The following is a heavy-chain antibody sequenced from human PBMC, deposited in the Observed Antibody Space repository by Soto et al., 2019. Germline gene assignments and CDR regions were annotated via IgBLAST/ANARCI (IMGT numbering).Heavy chain of an antibody. J-gene: IGHJ4*02. Sequence: SETLSLTCTVSGGSIDSGDYYWSWIRQPPGKGLEWIGYVYYSGTTNYNPFLKSRVTLSLDKSKNQFSLKMNSVTAADTAVYYCARDIRGYSRAFDYWGQGTLVTVSS. CDR1: GGSIDSGDYY. CDR2: VYYSGTT. CDR3: ARDIRGYSRAFDY. V-gene: IGHV4-61*08. D-gene: IGHD5-18*01.